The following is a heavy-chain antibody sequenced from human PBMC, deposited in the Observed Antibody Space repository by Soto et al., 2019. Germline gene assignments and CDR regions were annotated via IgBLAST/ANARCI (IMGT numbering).Heavy chain of an antibody. CDR3: AKDLFAAAAAHDAFDI. V-gene: IGHV3-9*01. J-gene: IGHJ3*02. Sequence: PGGSLRLSCAASGFTFDDYAMHWVRQAPGKGLEWVSGISWNSGSIGYADSVKGRFTISRDNAKNSLYLQMNSLRAEDTALYYCAKDLFAAAAAHDAFDIWGQGTMVTVSS. D-gene: IGHD6-13*01. CDR2: ISWNSGSI. CDR1: GFTFDDYA.